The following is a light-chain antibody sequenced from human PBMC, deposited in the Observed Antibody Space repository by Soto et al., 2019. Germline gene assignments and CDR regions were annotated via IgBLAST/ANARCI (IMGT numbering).Light chain of an antibody. Sequence: QSVLTQPASVSGSPGQSITISCTGASSDVGAYNYVSWYQQHPGKAPKLMIFDVSNRPSGVSNRFSGSKSGNTASLTISGLQAEDEADYDCSSFTSSGNYVFGPGTKVTVL. J-gene: IGLJ1*01. CDR3: SSFTSSGNYV. CDR1: SSDVGAYNY. CDR2: DVS. V-gene: IGLV2-14*01.